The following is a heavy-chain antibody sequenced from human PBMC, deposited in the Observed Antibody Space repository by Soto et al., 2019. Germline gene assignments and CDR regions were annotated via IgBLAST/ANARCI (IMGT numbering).Heavy chain of an antibody. CDR1: GYSFISHW. Sequence: GESLKISCNGSGYSFISHWIAWVRQTPGKGLEWMGTINPGDSDIRYSPSFQGQVTISADKSISTAYLQWSSLKASDTANYYCTRPQRSGWYDYWGQGTLVTVYS. D-gene: IGHD6-19*01. V-gene: IGHV5-51*01. CDR2: INPGDSDI. CDR3: TRPQRSGWYDY. J-gene: IGHJ4*02.